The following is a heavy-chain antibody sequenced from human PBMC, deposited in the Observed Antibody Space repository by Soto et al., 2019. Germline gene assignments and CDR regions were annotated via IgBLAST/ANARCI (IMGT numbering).Heavy chain of an antibody. D-gene: IGHD6-19*01. CDR2: INHSGST. Sequence: QVQLQQWGAGLLKPSETLSLTCAVYGGSFSGYYWSWIRQPPGKGLEWIGEINHSGSTNYNPSLNGRVTISVDTSQTQFALKLSSVTAADTAVYYCTVGGSGWYGGNYDYGMDVWGQGTTVTVSS. V-gene: IGHV4-34*01. CDR3: TVGGSGWYGGNYDYGMDV. J-gene: IGHJ6*02. CDR1: GGSFSGYY.